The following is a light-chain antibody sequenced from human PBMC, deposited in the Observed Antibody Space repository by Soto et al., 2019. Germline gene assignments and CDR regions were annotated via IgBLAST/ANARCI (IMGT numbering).Light chain of an antibody. Sequence: QSVLTQPASVSGSPGQSITISCTGTSSDVGYYNYVSWYQQHPGKAPKLMTYDVSNRPSGVSDRFSGSKSGNTASLTISGLQAEDEADYYCNSYTTSSTVIFGGGTQLTVL. CDR2: DVS. CDR3: NSYTTSSTVI. J-gene: IGLJ2*01. CDR1: SSDVGYYNY. V-gene: IGLV2-14*01.